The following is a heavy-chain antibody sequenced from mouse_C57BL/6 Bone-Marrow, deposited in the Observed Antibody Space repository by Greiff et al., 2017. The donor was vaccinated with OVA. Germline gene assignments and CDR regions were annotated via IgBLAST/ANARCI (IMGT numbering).Heavy chain of an antibody. Sequence: EVQVVESGPGLVKPSQSLSLTCSVTGYSITSCYFWYWIRQSPGNHQEWMGYISYDGSNNYNQSLKNRITITRDTSKNQFFLKLNSVTTEDTATYYGAKDNSYGSSPYWYFDDWGKGTTVTVSS. J-gene: IGHJ1*03. D-gene: IGHD1-1*01. CDR3: AKDNSYGSSPYWYFDD. CDR2: ISYDGSN. V-gene: IGHV3-6*01. CDR1: GYSITSCYF.